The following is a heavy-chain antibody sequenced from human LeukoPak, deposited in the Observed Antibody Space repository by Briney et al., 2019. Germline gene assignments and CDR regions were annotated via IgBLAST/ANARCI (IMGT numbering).Heavy chain of an antibody. J-gene: IGHJ4*02. CDR3: ARASVDGSYIPEHFDY. Sequence: GASVKVSCKASGYTFTSYAMHWVRQAPGQRLEWMGGIIPIFGTANYAQKFQGRVTITADKSTSTAYMELSSLRSEDTAVYYCARASVDGSYIPEHFDYWGQGTLVTVSS. D-gene: IGHD1-26*01. CDR2: IIPIFGTA. V-gene: IGHV1-69*06. CDR1: GYTFTSYA.